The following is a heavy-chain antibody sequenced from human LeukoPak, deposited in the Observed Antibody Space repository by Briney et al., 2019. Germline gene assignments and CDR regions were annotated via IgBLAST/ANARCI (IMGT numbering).Heavy chain of an antibody. Sequence: GGSPRLSCAASGFTFSSYAMSWVRQAPGKGLEWVSAISGSGGSTYYADSVKGRFTISRDNSKNTLYLQMNSLRAEDTAVYYCAKDPHPYDSHLFVDYWGQGTLVTVSS. CDR2: ISGSGGST. CDR1: GFTFSSYA. V-gene: IGHV3-23*01. CDR3: AKDPHPYDSHLFVDY. J-gene: IGHJ4*02. D-gene: IGHD3-22*01.